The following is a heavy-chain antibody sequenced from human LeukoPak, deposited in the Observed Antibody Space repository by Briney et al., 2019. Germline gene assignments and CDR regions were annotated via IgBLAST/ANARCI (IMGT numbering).Heavy chain of an antibody. CDR2: INPSGGST. CDR3: AVIAARGPYFDY. CDR1: VYTFTSYY. Sequence: GASVKVSCKASVYTFTSYYTHWVRQAPGQGLEWMGIINPSGGSTSYAQKFQGRVTMTRDMSTSTVYMELSSLRSEDTAVYYCAVIAARGPYFDYWGQGTLVTVSS. J-gene: IGHJ4*02. V-gene: IGHV1-46*01. D-gene: IGHD6-6*01.